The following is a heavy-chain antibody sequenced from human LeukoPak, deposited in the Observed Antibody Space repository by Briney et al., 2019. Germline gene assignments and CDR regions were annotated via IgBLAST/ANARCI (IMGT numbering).Heavy chain of an antibody. V-gene: IGHV3-21*01. CDR1: GFTFSSYS. CDR3: ARGATADTRHLDY. D-gene: IGHD2-21*02. CDR2: ISRGSDDI. Sequence: GGSLRLSCAASGFTFSSYSMNWVRQAPGKGLEWVSIISRGSDDIHYADSVKGRFTISRDNTRNSLYLQMDSLRDEDTAVYYCARGATADTRHLDYWGQGTLVTVSP. J-gene: IGHJ4*02.